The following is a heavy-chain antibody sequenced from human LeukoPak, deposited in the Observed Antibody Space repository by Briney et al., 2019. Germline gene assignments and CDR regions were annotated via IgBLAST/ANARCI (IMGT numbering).Heavy chain of an antibody. CDR3: AFSKYSRSDFDS. J-gene: IGHJ4*02. CDR1: GFSLSTNDVG. D-gene: IGHD6-6*01. CDR2: IYWDDDK. V-gene: IGHV2-5*02. Sequence: SGPTLLKPTQTLTLTCTFSGFSLSTNDVGVGWIRQPPGEALEWLALIYWDDDKRYSPSQKSRLTITKDTSNNQVVLTMANMDPADTATYYCAFSKYSRSDFDSWGQGTLVTVSS.